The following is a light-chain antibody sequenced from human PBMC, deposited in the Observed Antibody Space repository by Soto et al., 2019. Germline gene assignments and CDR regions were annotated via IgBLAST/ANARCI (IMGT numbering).Light chain of an antibody. J-gene: IGKJ1*01. CDR2: GAS. Sequence: EIVLTQSPGTLSLSPGERASLFCRASQSVRSSSLAWYQQKRGQPPRLLIYGASSRATGIPDRFSGSGSGTYFTLTIIRLEPEDFAVYFCQQYGDSPDTDRWTFGQGTKVEIK. V-gene: IGKV3-20*01. CDR1: QSVRSSS. CDR3: QQYGDSPDTDRWT.